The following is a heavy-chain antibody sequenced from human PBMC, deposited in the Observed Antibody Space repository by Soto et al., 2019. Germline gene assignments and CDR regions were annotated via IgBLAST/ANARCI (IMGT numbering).Heavy chain of an antibody. CDR1: GASIRSSTFY. V-gene: IGHV4-39*01. J-gene: IGHJ5*02. Sequence: PSETLSLTCTVSGASIRSSTFYWGWIRQPPGKGLESIANIYYDGSTYYNPSLKSRVTISVDTSKNQFSLKLTSVTAADTAVYYCARDYYDSSDYTTNWFDPWGQGTLVTVS. D-gene: IGHD3-22*01. CDR2: IYYDGST. CDR3: ARDYYDSSDYTTNWFDP.